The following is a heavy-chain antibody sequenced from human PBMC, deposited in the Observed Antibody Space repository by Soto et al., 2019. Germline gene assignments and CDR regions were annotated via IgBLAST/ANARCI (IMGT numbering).Heavy chain of an antibody. CDR1: GGTFSSYA. V-gene: IGHV1-69*13. CDR3: ARNSGYYSPAFFDY. J-gene: IGHJ4*02. CDR2: IIPIFGTA. Sequence: SVKVSCKASGGTFSSYAISWVRQDPGQGLEWMGGIIPIFGTANYEQKFQGRVTITADESTSTAYMELSSLRSEDTSVYYCARNSGYYSPAFFDYWGQGTLVTVSS. D-gene: IGHD3-22*01.